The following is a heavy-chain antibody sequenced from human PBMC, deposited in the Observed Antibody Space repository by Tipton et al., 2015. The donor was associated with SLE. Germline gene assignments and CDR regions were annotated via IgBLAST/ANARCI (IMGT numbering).Heavy chain of an antibody. CDR2: MFYGDSGSA. J-gene: IGHJ4*02. D-gene: IGHD2-8*02. CDR3: AREGLVVPNYFDY. CDR1: GGSMSSSHDF. V-gene: IGHV4-39*07. Sequence: TLSLTCTVSGGSMSSSHDFWGWIRQPPGKGLQWIGTMFYGDSGSAYYSPSLKSRVTISLDTSKNQFSLKLNSVTAADTAVYYCAREGLVVPNYFDYWGQGTLVTVSS.